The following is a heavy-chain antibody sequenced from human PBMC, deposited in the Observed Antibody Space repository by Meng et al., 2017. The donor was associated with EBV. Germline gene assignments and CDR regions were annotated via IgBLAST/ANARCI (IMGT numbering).Heavy chain of an antibody. CDR1: GYTFTSYY. J-gene: IGHJ4*02. CDR3: VRELVGGTFDY. V-gene: IGHV1-46*01. D-gene: IGHD1/OR15-1a*01. CDR2: IIPAGGNT. Sequence: QSHVVNSGDEWKKPGASVKVSCKASGYTFTSYYLHWVRQAPGQGLEWMGIIIPAGGNTNYAQKFRGRFTTTRDTSTSTVYMDLSILTSEDTAVYYCVRELVGGTFDYWGQGTLVTVSS.